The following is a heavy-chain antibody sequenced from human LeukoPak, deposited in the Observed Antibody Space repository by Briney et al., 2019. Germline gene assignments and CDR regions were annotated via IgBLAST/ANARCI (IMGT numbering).Heavy chain of an antibody. CDR1: GYSISSGYY. D-gene: IGHD3-10*01. V-gene: IGHV4-38-2*02. Sequence: PSETLSLTCTVSGYSISSGYYWGWIRQPPGKGLGWIGSIYHSGSTYYNPSLKSRVTISVDTSKNQFSLKLSSVTAADTAVYYCARGLSDYYGSGSYYFDYWGQGTLVTVSS. CDR2: IYHSGST. CDR3: ARGLSDYYGSGSYYFDY. J-gene: IGHJ4*02.